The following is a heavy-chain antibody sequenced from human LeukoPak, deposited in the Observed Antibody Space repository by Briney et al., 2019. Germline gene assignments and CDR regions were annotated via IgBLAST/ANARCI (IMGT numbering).Heavy chain of an antibody. CDR1: GGALCGYY. D-gene: IGHD4-11*01. Sequence: PESLSLTCSVSGGALCGYYWGCVRQRPGKGLEWIVHMSYSGSTKYNPSLKSRITISVDTSKNLFSLKVFSVPAADTAVYYCATHFATVTPYDYFGLDVWGQGTTVTVSS. V-gene: IGHV4-59*08. J-gene: IGHJ6*02. CDR3: ATHFATVTPYDYFGLDV. CDR2: MSYSGST.